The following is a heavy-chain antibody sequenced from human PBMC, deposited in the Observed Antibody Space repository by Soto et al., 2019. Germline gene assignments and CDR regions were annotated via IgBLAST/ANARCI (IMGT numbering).Heavy chain of an antibody. J-gene: IGHJ5*02. Sequence: SETLSLTCTVSRGSLISGDYYWSWIRQPPGKGLEWIGYIYYSGSTYYNPSLKSRVTISVDTSKNQFSLKLSSVTAADTAVYYCARDFSRFVANWFDPWGQGTLVPASS. D-gene: IGHD3-10*01. V-gene: IGHV4-30-4*01. CDR1: RGSLISGDYY. CDR2: IYYSGST. CDR3: ARDFSRFVANWFDP.